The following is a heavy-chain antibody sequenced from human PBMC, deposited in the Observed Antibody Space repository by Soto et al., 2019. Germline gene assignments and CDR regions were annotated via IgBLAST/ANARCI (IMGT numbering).Heavy chain of an antibody. D-gene: IGHD5-18*01. J-gene: IGHJ4*02. CDR2: INHSGST. Sequence: PSETLSLTCAVYGGSFSGYYWSWIRQPPGKGLEWIGEINHSGSTNYNPSLKSRVTMSVDTSKNQFSLKLTSVTAADTAVYFCATESGSTYGYFDYWGQGTQVTVSS. V-gene: IGHV4-34*01. CDR3: ATESGSTYGYFDY. CDR1: GGSFSGYY.